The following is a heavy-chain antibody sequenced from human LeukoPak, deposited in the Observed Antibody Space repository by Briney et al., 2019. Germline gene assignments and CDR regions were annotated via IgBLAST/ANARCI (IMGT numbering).Heavy chain of an antibody. J-gene: IGHJ4*02. CDR3: ARPTSSGWTPFGN. V-gene: IGHV4-39*01. Sequence: SETLSLTCTVSGGSIGSSSYYWGWIRQPPGKGLEWIGSIYYSGSTYYNPSLKSRVTISVDTSKNQFSLKLTSVTAADTAVYYCARPTSSGWTPFGNWGQGTLVTVSS. CDR2: IYYSGST. D-gene: IGHD6-19*01. CDR1: GGSIGSSSYY.